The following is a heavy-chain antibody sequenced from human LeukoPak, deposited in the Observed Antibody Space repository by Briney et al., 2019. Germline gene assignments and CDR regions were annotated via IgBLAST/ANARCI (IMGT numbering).Heavy chain of an antibody. J-gene: IGHJ4*02. Sequence: GGSLRLSCAASGFTFSSYAMHWVRQAPGKGLEYVSAISSNGGSTYYANSVKGRFTISRDNSKNTLYLQMGSLRAEDMAVYYCARAPVDYSSPGYYFDYWGQGTLVTVSS. CDR3: ARAPVDYSSPGYYFDY. V-gene: IGHV3-64*01. CDR1: GFTFSSYA. D-gene: IGHD6-13*01. CDR2: ISSNGGST.